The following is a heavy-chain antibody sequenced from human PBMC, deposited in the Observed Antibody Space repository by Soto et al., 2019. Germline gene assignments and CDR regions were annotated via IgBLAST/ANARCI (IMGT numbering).Heavy chain of an antibody. CDR2: ISPGSRYP. J-gene: IGHJ5*02. D-gene: IGHD2-15*01. V-gene: IGHV3-11*06. CDR1: GFTFGDSY. CDR3: VRGGGGGLFDP. Sequence: GGSLRLSCAGSGFTFGDSYMSWIRQAPGKGLEWLSYISPGSRYPAYADSAKGRFTISRDNAKRSLYLQMMSLTAEDTAIYYCVRGGGGGLFDPWGQGTMVTVSS.